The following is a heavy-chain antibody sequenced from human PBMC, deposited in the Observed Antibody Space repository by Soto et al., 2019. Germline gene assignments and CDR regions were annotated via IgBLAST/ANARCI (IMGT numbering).Heavy chain of an antibody. CDR3: AKDAAPSKITIFGVVAYNWFNP. J-gene: IGHJ5*02. CDR2: ISGSGGST. V-gene: IGHV3-23*01. CDR1: GFTFSSYA. Sequence: GGSLRLSCAASGFTFSSYAMSWVRQAPGKGLEWVSAISGSGGSTYYADSVKGRFTISRDNSKNTLYLQMNSLRAEDTAVYYCAKDAAPSKITIFGVVAYNWFNPWGQGTLVTVSS. D-gene: IGHD3-3*01.